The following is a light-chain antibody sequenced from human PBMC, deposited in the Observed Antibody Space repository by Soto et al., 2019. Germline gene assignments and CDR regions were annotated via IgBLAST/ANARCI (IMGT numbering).Light chain of an antibody. V-gene: IGKV2-28*01. CDR2: LGS. J-gene: IGKJ5*01. CDR1: QSLLHYNGNNY. CDR3: MQALQTPLT. Sequence: DIVMTQSPLSLPVTPGEPASISCRSSQSLLHYNGNNYLDWYLQKPGQSPQVLIYLGSNRASGVPDRFSGSGSGTDFTLKISRVEAEDVGVYYCMQALQTPLTFGQGTLLEIK.